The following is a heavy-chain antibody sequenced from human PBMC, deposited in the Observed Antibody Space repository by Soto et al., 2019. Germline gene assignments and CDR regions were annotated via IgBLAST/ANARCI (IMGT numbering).Heavy chain of an antibody. V-gene: IGHV3-30*04. CDR2: TSDDESRR. D-gene: IGHD3-10*01. J-gene: IGHJ4*02. Sequence: QVHLVESGGGVVQPGRSLRLSCAASGFTFSNYAMHWVRQAPGKGLEWMAITSDDESRRYYADSVRGRFTISRDNSKNTLYLEMNSLIDEDAAQFYCARGSGSGSFLIDYWGQGVLVTVSS. CDR1: GFTFSNYA. CDR3: ARGSGSGSFLIDY.